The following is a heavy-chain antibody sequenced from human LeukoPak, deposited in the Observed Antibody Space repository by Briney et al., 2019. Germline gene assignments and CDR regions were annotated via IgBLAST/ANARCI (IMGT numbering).Heavy chain of an antibody. D-gene: IGHD2-15*01. Sequence: ASVKVSCKASGYTFTSYYMHWVRQAPGQGLEWVGIINPSGGSTSYAQKFQGRVTMTRDTSTSTVYMELSSLRSEDTAVYYCARDHDRYCSGGSCYLCYWGQGTLVTVSS. J-gene: IGHJ4*02. CDR2: INPSGGST. CDR1: GYTFTSYY. V-gene: IGHV1-46*01. CDR3: ARDHDRYCSGGSCYLCY.